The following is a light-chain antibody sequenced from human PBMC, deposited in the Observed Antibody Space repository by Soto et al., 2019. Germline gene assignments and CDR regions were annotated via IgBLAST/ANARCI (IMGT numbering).Light chain of an antibody. V-gene: IGKV1-39*01. CDR2: AAS. CDR3: QQSYSSPLT. J-gene: IGKJ2*01. CDR1: QSISSY. Sequence: DIQMTQSPSSLSAFVGDRVTITCRASQSISSYLNWYQQKTGTAPKLLIYAASILQSGVPSRFXVXXTGTDSETDFTLTISSLQPEDFSTYYCQQSYSSPLTFGQGTKLEIK.